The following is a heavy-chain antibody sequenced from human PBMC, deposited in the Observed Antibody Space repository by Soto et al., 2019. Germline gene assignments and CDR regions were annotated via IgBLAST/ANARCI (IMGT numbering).Heavy chain of an antibody. Sequence: PXETLSLTCTVSGGSITSRTYYWGWIRQPPGKGLEWIGSIYYSGNAYYNPSLKSRVAVSVDTSKNQFSLKVTSVTATDTAVYYCARHKDTSSRYLLPDFWGQGTLVTVSS. CDR2: IYYSGNA. V-gene: IGHV4-39*01. D-gene: IGHD6-13*01. J-gene: IGHJ4*02. CDR3: ARHKDTSSRYLLPDF. CDR1: GGSITSRTYY.